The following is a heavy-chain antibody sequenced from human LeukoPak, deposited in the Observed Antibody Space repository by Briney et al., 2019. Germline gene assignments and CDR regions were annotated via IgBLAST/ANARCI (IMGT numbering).Heavy chain of an antibody. CDR1: GFTFSSYA. V-gene: IGHV3-30-3*01. CDR2: ISYDGSNK. Sequence: GGSLRLSCAASGFTFSSYAMHWVRQAPGKGLEWVAVISYDGSNKYYADSVKGRFTISRDNDKNTLYLQMNSLRGEDTAVYYCVGDPDYGGYSRFDYWGQGTLVTVSS. CDR3: VGDPDYGGYSRFDY. D-gene: IGHD4-23*01. J-gene: IGHJ4*02.